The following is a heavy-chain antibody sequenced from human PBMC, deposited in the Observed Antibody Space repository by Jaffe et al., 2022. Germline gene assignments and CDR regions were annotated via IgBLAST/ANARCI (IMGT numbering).Heavy chain of an antibody. J-gene: IGHJ4*02. CDR2: ISGSGGST. Sequence: EVQLLESGGGLVQPGGSLRLSCAASGFTFSSYAMSWVRQAPGKGLEWVSAISGSGGSTYYADSVKGRFTISRDNSKNTLYLQMNSLRAEDTAVYYCAKCEDIVVVVARTYFDYWGQGTLVTVSS. CDR1: GFTFSSYA. D-gene: IGHD2-15*01. CDR3: AKCEDIVVVVARTYFDY. V-gene: IGHV3-23*01.